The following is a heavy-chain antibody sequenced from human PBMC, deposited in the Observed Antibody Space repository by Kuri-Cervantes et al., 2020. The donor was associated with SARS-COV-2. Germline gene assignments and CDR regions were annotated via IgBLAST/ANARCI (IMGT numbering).Heavy chain of an antibody. J-gene: IGHJ3*02. D-gene: IGHD2-2*01. V-gene: IGHV3-30*18. CDR1: GFTFSSYG. CDR3: AKAHQGHYADAFDI. CDR2: ISYDGSNK. Sequence: GESLRLSCAASGFTFSSYGIHWVRQAPGKGLEWVAVISYDGSNKNYADSVKGRFTISRDNSKNTLYLQMNSLRAEDTAVYYCAKAHQGHYADAFDIWGQGTMVTVSS.